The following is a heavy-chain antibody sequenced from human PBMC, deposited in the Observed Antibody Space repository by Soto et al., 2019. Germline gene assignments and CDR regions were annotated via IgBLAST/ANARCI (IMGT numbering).Heavy chain of an antibody. CDR1: GFTFSTYA. CDR3: AKDLRPDGRCDLDY. CDR2: IVGDASGI. V-gene: IGHV3-23*01. Sequence: GGSLRLSCAAYGFTFSTYAMNWVRQAPGKGLGWVAVIVGDASGIDYADSVKGRFTISRDNSKNTLYLQMTSLRVEDTATYFCAKDLRPDGRCDLDYWGQGTLVTVSS. D-gene: IGHD3-3*01. J-gene: IGHJ4*02.